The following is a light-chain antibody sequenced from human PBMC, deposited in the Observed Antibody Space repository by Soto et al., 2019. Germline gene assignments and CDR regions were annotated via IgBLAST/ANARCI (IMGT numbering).Light chain of an antibody. CDR2: DAS. CDR1: QDIKNY. V-gene: IGKV1-33*01. CDR3: QQCDNVPIT. Sequence: DIQMTQSPSSLSASVGDRVTITCQASQDIKNYLNWYQQKPGEAPKLLIYDASNLETGVPSRFSGSRSGTDFTFTISSLQPEDIATYYCQQCDNVPITFGQGTRLEIK. J-gene: IGKJ5*01.